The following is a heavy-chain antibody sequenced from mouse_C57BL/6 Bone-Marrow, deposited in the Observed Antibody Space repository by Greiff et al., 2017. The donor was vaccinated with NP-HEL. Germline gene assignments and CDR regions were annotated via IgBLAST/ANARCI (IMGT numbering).Heavy chain of an antibody. J-gene: IGHJ2*01. D-gene: IGHD2-1*01. V-gene: IGHV1-66*01. CDR1: GYSFTSYY. CDR3: AGYGKRELGY. CDR2: IYPGSGNT. Sequence: QVQLQQSGPELVKPGASVKISCKASGYSFTSYYIHWVKQRPGQGLEWIGWIYPGSGNTKYNEKFKGKATLTADTSSSTAYMQLSSLTSEDSAVYYCAGYGKRELGYWGQGTTLTVSS.